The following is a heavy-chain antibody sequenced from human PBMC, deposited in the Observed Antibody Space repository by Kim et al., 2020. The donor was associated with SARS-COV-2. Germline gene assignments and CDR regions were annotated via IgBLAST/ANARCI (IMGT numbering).Heavy chain of an antibody. CDR1: GFTFSGSA. D-gene: IGHD3-3*02. Sequence: GGSLRLSCGASGFTFSGSAMHWVRRAPGKGLEWVGIIKSDVNGYSKAYTASGRGRFTIARADSRHTAHLQINSPETEATAVYYCIRVPVRTLAFWDAFA. CDR2: IKSDVNGYSK. CDR3: IRVPVRTLAFWDAFA. V-gene: IGHV3-73*01. J-gene: IGHJ3*02.